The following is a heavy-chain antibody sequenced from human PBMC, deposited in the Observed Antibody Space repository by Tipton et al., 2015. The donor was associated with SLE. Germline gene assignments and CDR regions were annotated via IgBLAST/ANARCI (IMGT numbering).Heavy chain of an antibody. Sequence: GSLRLSCAVYGGSFSGYYWSWIRQPPGKGLEWIGEINHSGSTNYNPSLKSRVTISVDTSKNQFSLKLSSVTAADTAVYYCARDGSGSYYFDYWGQGTLVTVSS. CDR2: INHSGST. D-gene: IGHD3-10*01. CDR1: GGSFSGYY. V-gene: IGHV4-34*01. CDR3: ARDGSGSYYFDY. J-gene: IGHJ4*02.